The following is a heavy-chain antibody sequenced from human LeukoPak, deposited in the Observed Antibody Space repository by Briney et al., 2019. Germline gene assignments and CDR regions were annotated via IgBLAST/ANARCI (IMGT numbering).Heavy chain of an antibody. CDR1: GYTFTSHG. V-gene: IGHV1-18*01. D-gene: IGHD4-11*01. Sequence: ASVTVSFKTSGYTFTSHGISWVRQAPGEGLEWMGWISANNGDTNYAQKMQGRLTMTTDTSTSTAYMELRSLSYDDTATYYCARDWPTVIADYWGQGTLVTVSS. CDR2: ISANNGDT. J-gene: IGHJ4*02. CDR3: ARDWPTVIADY.